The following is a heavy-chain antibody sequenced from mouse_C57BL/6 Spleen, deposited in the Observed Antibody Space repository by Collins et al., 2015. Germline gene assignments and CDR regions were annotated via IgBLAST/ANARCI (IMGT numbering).Heavy chain of an antibody. CDR2: ISSGGST. J-gene: IGHJ3*01. CDR1: GFTFSSYA. Sequence: EVQLVESGGGLVKPGGSLKLSCAASGFTFSSYAMSWVRQTPEKRLEWVASISSGGSTYYPDSVKGRFTISRDNARNILYLQMSSLRSEDTAMYYCARGITTVFAYWGQGTLVTVSA. CDR3: ARGITTVFAY. V-gene: IGHV5-6-5*01. D-gene: IGHD1-1*01.